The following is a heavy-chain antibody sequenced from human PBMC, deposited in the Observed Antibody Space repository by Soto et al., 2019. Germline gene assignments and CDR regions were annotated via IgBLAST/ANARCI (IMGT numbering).Heavy chain of an antibody. J-gene: IGHJ3*01. CDR2: IYYNGDT. Sequence: QLQLQESGPGLVKPAETLSLKCAVSGGSVSSGNYFWGWIRQPPGKWLEWIGNIYYNGDTYYSPYLKSRVTMSVDTAQNQFSLRLTSVTAADTAVYYCARRLIDNWNQGHAFDFWGQGTLVTVSS. CDR3: ARRLIDNWNQGHAFDF. V-gene: IGHV4-39*01. D-gene: IGHD1-20*01. CDR1: GGSVSSGNYF.